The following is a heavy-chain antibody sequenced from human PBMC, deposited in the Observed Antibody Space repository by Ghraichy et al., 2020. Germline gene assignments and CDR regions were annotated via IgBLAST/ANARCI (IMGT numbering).Heavy chain of an antibody. CDR1: GFTFSSYE. V-gene: IGHV3-48*03. CDR3: ARGVYGDYSVDY. CDR2: ISSSGSTI. Sequence: GGSLRLSCAASGFTFSSYEINWVRQAPGKGLEWVSYISSSGSTIYYADSVKGRFTISRDNAKNSLYLQMNSLRAEDTAVYYCARGVYGDYSVDYWGQGTLVTGSS. D-gene: IGHD4-17*01. J-gene: IGHJ4*02.